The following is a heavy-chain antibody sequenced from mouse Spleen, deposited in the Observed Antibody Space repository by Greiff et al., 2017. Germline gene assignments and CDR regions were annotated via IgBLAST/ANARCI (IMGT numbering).Heavy chain of an antibody. CDR2: INPSSGYT. D-gene: IGHD4-1*01. V-gene: IGHV1-4*01. CDR3: ARSEGNWGFAY. Sequence: QVQLKESGAELARPGASVKMSCKASGYTFTSYTMHWVKQRPGQGLEWIGYINPSSGYTKYNQKFKDKATLTADKSSSTAYMQLSSLTSEDSAVYYCARSEGNWGFAYWGQGTLVTVSA. CDR1: GYTFTSYT. J-gene: IGHJ3*01.